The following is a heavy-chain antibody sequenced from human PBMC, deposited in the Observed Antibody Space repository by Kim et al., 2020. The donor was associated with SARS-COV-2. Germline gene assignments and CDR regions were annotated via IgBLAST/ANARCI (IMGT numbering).Heavy chain of an antibody. J-gene: IGHJ5*02. V-gene: IGHV7-4-1*02. D-gene: IGHD3-3*01. Sequence: ASVKVSCKASGYTFTSYAMNWVRQAPGQGLEWMGWINTNTGNPTYAQGFTGRFVFSLDTSVSTAYLQISSLTAEDTAVYYCARVRGTIFGVVIIGGWFDPWGQGTLVTVSS. CDR3: ARVRGTIFGVVIIGGWFDP. CDR2: INTNTGNP. CDR1: GYTFTSYA.